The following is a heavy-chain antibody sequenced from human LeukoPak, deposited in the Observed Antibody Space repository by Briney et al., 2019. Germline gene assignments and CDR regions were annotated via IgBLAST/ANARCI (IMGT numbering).Heavy chain of an antibody. J-gene: IGHJ4*02. CDR2: INSDGSTT. V-gene: IGHV3-74*01. Sequence: GGSLRLSCAACGFTFSSYWMHWVRQDPGKGLVWVSRINSDGSTTNYADSVKGRFTISRDNAKNTLYLQMNSLRAEDTAMYYCARGSAVTGVHWGQGTLVTVSS. CDR3: ARGSAVTGVH. CDR1: GFTFSSYW. D-gene: IGHD1-14*01.